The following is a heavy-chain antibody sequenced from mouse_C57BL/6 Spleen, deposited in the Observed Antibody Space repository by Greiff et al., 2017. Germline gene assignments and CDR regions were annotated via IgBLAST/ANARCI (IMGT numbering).Heavy chain of an antibody. CDR1: GYTFTSYW. CDR3: ARPIYDGYYGYAMDY. J-gene: IGHJ4*01. Sequence: QVQLQQPGTELVKPGASVKLSCKASGYTFTSYWMHLVKQRPGQGLEWIGNINPSNGGTNYNEKFKSKATLTVDKSSSTAYMQLSSLTSEDSAVYYCARPIYDGYYGYAMDYWGQGTSVTVSS. V-gene: IGHV1-53*01. D-gene: IGHD2-3*01. CDR2: INPSNGGT.